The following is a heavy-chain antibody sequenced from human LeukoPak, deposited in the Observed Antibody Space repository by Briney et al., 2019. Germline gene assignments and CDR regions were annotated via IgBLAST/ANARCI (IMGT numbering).Heavy chain of an antibody. CDR1: GFTFNTYN. D-gene: IGHD2-15*01. CDR3: ARDYCSGGSCYYFDY. Sequence: GGSLRLSCAASGFTFNTYNMNWVRQAPGKGPEWVSSISRSSNYIYYADSVKGRFTISRDNAKNSLYLQMNSLRAEDTAVYYCARDYCSGGSCYYFDYWGQGTLVTVSS. V-gene: IGHV3-21*01. CDR2: ISRSSNYI. J-gene: IGHJ4*02.